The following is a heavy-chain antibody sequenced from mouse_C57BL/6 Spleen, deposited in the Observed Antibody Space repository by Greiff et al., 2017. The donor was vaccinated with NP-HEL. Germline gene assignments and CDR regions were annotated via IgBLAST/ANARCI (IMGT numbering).Heavy chain of an antibody. CDR1: GYAFSSSW. CDR3: ASYDDHLYYVDY. D-gene: IGHD2-3*01. V-gene: IGHV1-82*01. CDR2: IYPGDGDT. J-gene: IGHJ2*01. Sequence: VKLMESGPELVKPGASVKLSCKASGYAFSSSWMNWVKQRPGQGLEWIGRIYPGDGDTNYNGKFKGKATLTADKSSSTAYMQLSSMTSEDSAVYFCASYDDHLYYVDYWGQGTTLTVSS.